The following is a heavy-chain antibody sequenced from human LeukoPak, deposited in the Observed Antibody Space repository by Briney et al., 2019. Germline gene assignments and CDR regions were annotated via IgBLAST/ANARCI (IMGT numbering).Heavy chain of an antibody. V-gene: IGHV3-48*04. CDR1: GFTFSSFS. Sequence: GGSLRLSCAASGFTFSSFSMNWVRQAPGKGLEWVSYISSSSSTIYYADSVKGRFTISRDNAKNSLYLQMNSLRAEDTAVYYCASALYYYGSGSYYPPTDYWGQGTLVTVSS. D-gene: IGHD3-10*01. J-gene: IGHJ4*02. CDR3: ASALYYYGSGSYYPPTDY. CDR2: ISSSSSTI.